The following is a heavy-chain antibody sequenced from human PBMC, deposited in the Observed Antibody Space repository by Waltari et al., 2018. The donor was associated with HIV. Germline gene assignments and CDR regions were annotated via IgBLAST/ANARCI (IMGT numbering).Heavy chain of an antibody. CDR3: ARQCRGNSVGYDY. Sequence: QVQLQESGPGLVKPSETLSLTCTVSGGSIRSYYWSWLRQPPGKGLEWIGYIYYSGSTNYNPALKSRLTMSVDTSKNQFSLKLSSVTAADTAVYYCARQCRGNSVGYDYWGQGTLVTVSS. J-gene: IGHJ4*02. V-gene: IGHV4-59*08. CDR1: GGSIRSYY. CDR2: IYYSGST. D-gene: IGHD1-26*01.